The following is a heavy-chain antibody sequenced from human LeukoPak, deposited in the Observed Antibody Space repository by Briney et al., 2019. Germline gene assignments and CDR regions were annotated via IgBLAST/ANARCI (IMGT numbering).Heavy chain of an antibody. V-gene: IGHV3-23*01. CDR1: GFTFNSYA. Sequence: GSLRLSCAASGFTFNSYAMSWVRQAPGKGLEWVSAISSSGGSTYYADSVKGRFTISRDNSKNTLYLQMNCLRAEDTAVYYCAKDGRTPSLLWFGELPYYFDDWGQGTLVTVSS. D-gene: IGHD3-10*01. CDR2: ISSSGGST. J-gene: IGHJ4*02. CDR3: AKDGRTPSLLWFGELPYYFDD.